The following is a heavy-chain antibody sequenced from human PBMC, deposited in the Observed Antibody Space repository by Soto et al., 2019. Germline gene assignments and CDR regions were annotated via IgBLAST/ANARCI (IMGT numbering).Heavy chain of an antibody. D-gene: IGHD3-3*02. Sequence: TSETLSLTCAVYGGSFSGYYWSWIRQPPGKGLEWIGEINHSGSTNYNPSLKSRVTISVDTSKNQFSLKLSSVTAADTAVYYCARGPVYVLGWFDPWGRGTLVTVSS. CDR2: INHSGST. CDR3: ARGPVYVLGWFDP. J-gene: IGHJ5*02. V-gene: IGHV4-34*01. CDR1: GGSFSGYY.